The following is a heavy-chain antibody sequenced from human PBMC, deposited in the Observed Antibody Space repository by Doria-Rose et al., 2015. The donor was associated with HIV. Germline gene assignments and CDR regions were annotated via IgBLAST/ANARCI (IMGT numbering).Heavy chain of an antibody. CDR2: INHSGST. V-gene: IGHV4-34*01. D-gene: IGHD1-1*01. CDR3: ARGLLRGGWNDVDYYYGMDV. J-gene: IGHJ6*02. CDR1: GGSFSGYY. Sequence: QVQLQQWGAGLVKPSETLSLTCAVFGGSFSGYYWSWIRQLPGKGLEWIGEINHSGSTNYKTSHKSRVPISLDTSKNLFSLKLSSVTAADTAVYYCARGLLRGGWNDVDYYYGMDVWGQGTTVTVSS.